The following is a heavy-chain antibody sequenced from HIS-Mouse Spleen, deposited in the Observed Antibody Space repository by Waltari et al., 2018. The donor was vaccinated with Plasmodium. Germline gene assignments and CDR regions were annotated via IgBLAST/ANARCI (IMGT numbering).Heavy chain of an antibody. CDR1: GFTFSSYW. Sequence: EVQLVESGGGLVQPGGSLRLSCADSGFTFSSYWMHWVRQAPGKGLVWVSRINSDGSSTSYADSVKGRFTISRDNAKNTLYLQMNSLRAEDTAVYYCARVGDFWSGYCNDYWGQGTLVTVSS. CDR3: ARVGDFWSGYCNDY. J-gene: IGHJ4*02. CDR2: INSDGSST. V-gene: IGHV3-74*01. D-gene: IGHD3-3*01.